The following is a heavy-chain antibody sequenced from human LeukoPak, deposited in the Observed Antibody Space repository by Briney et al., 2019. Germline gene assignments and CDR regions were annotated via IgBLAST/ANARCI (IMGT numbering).Heavy chain of an antibody. CDR3: AKDMEQQPYYGMDV. Sequence: HPGRSLRLSCAASGFTFDDYAMHWVRQAPGKGLEWVSGISWNSGSIGYADSVKGRFTISRDNAKNSLYLQMNSLRAEDTALYYCAKDMEQQPYYGMDVWGQGTTVTVSS. CDR1: GFTFDDYA. V-gene: IGHV3-9*01. CDR2: ISWNSGSI. J-gene: IGHJ6*02. D-gene: IGHD6-13*01.